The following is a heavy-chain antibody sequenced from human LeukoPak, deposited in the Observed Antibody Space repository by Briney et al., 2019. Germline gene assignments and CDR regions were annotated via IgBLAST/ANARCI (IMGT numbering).Heavy chain of an antibody. V-gene: IGHV3-15*01. CDR3: TTGRASYDFDY. Sequence: GGSLRLSCAASGFTFSNAWMSWVRQAPGKGLGWVGRIKSKTDGGTTDYAAPGKGRFTISRDDSKNTLYLQMSSLKTEDTAVYYCTTGRASYDFDYWGQGTLVTVSS. D-gene: IGHD3-16*01. CDR1: GFTFSNAW. J-gene: IGHJ4*02. CDR2: IKSKTDGGTT.